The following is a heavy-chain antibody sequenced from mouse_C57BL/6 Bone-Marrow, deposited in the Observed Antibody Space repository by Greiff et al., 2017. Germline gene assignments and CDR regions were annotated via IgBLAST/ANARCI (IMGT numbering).Heavy chain of an antibody. D-gene: IGHD1-1*01. CDR3: ARRGGTTVEAMDY. CDR1: GYSFTDYN. J-gene: IGHJ4*01. CDR2: INPNYGTT. Sequence: VQLQQSGPELVKPGASVKISCKASGYSFTDYNMNWVKQSNGTSLEWIGVINPNYGTTSYNQKFKGKATLTVDQTSSTAYMQLNSLTSEDSAVYYSARRGGTTVEAMDYWGQGTSGTGSS. V-gene: IGHV1-39*01.